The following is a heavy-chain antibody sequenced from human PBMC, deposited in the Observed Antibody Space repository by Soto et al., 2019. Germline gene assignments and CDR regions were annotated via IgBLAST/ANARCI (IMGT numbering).Heavy chain of an antibody. J-gene: IGHJ4*02. CDR1: GFTFSSYA. CDR3: SAVAGTSGLDY. CDR2: ISYDGSNK. D-gene: IGHD6-19*01. Sequence: AGGSLRLSCAASGFTFSSYAMHWVRQAPGKGLEWVAVISYDGSNKYYADSVKGRFTISRDNSKNTLYLQMNSLRAEDTAVYYCSAVAGTSGLDYWGQGTLVTVS. V-gene: IGHV3-30-3*01.